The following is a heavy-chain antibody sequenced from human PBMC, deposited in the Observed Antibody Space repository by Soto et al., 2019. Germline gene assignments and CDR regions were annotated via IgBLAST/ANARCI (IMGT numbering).Heavy chain of an antibody. D-gene: IGHD1-1*01. Sequence: PSETLSLTCAVYGGSFSGHYWSWIRQPPGKGLEWIGEINHSGSTNYNPSLKSRVTISVDKSKNQFSLKLSSVTAADTAVYYCARVPTGAANWFDPWGQGTLVTVSS. V-gene: IGHV4-34*01. CDR2: INHSGST. CDR3: ARVPTGAANWFDP. CDR1: GGSFSGHY. J-gene: IGHJ5*02.